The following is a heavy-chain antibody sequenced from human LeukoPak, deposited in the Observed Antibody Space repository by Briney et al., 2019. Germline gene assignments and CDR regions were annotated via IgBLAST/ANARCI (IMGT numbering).Heavy chain of an antibody. CDR1: GGTFSSYA. CDR2: IIPIFGTA. CDR3: ARDGGYPATYFDY. D-gene: IGHD5-18*01. J-gene: IGHJ4*02. Sequence: ASVNVSCKASGGTFSSYAISWVRQAPGQGLEWMGGIIPIFGTANYAQKFQGRVTITADESTSTAYMELSSLRSEDTAVYYCARDGGYPATYFDYWGQGTLVTVSS. V-gene: IGHV1-69*13.